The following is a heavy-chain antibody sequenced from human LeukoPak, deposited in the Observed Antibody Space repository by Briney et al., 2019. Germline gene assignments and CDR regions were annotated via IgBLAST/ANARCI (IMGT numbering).Heavy chain of an antibody. CDR1: GGSISSSSYY. D-gene: IGHD3-10*01. Sequence: LSLTCTVSGGSISSSSYYWGWIRQPPGKGLEWVSDISSSGSTIYYADSVRGRFTISRDNAKNSLFLQMNNLRAEDSAFYYCARGSGHYDGFDYWGQGTLVTVSS. CDR3: ARGSGHYDGFDY. CDR2: ISSSGSTI. J-gene: IGHJ4*02. V-gene: IGHV3-11*01.